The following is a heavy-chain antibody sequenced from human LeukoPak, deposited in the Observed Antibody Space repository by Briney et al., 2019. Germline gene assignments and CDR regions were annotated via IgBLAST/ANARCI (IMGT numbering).Heavy chain of an antibody. CDR2: ISSSSSYI. CDR3: ARDWIVGATEPLGWFDP. Sequence: NAGGSLRLSCAASGFTFSSYSMNWVRQAPGKGLEWVSSISSSSSYIYYADSVKGRFTISRDNAKNSLYLQMNSLRAEDTAVYYCARDWIVGATEPLGWFDPWGQGTLVTVSS. J-gene: IGHJ5*02. D-gene: IGHD1-26*01. V-gene: IGHV3-21*01. CDR1: GFTFSSYS.